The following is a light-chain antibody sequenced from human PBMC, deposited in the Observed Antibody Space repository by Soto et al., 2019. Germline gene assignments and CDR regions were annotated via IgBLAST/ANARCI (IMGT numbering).Light chain of an antibody. CDR1: QSIRST. CDR2: AAS. V-gene: IGKV1-39*01. J-gene: IGKJ5*01. Sequence: DIQMTQSPSSLSASVGDRVSITCRASQSIRSTLNWYQQKPGKAPKLLIYAASSLQSGVPSRFSVSGSGTDFTLTISSLQPEDFATYFCQQIYRTPNTFGQGTRLEIK. CDR3: QQIYRTPNT.